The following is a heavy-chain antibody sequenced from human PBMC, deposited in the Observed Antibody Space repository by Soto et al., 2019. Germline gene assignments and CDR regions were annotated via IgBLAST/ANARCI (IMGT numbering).Heavy chain of an antibody. CDR1: GHTFSTNW. V-gene: IGHV5-51*01. D-gene: IGHD3-10*01. CDR2: IYGGDSDT. CDR3: VRPYELAI. Sequence: GESLKISCRDSGHTFSTNWIGWVRQMPGKGLEWMGIIYGGDSDTTYSPSFQGQVIISADNSISTAYLQWSSLQASDTAIYYCVRPYELAIWGQGAMVTVSS. J-gene: IGHJ3*02.